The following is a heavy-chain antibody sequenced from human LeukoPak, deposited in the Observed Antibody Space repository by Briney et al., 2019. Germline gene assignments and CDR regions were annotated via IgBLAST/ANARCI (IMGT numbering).Heavy chain of an antibody. CDR2: INHSGST. CDR1: GGSISSGGYY. D-gene: IGHD3-10*01. Sequence: PSETLSLTCTVSGGSISSGGYYWSWIRQPPGKGLEWIGEINHSGSTNYNPSLKSRVTISVDTSKNQFSLKLSSVTAADTAVYYCAREGGSYYLYYFDYWGQGTLVTVSS. J-gene: IGHJ4*02. V-gene: IGHV4-39*07. CDR3: AREGGSYYLYYFDY.